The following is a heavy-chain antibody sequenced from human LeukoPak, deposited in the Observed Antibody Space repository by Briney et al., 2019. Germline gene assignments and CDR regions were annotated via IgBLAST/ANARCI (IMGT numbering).Heavy chain of an antibody. CDR1: GFTFSSYS. CDR2: ISSRSSNI. CDR3: AKDENFYCDFWSGSYYYYGMDV. J-gene: IGHJ6*02. Sequence: HPGGSLRLSCAASGFTFSSYSMNWVRQAPGKGLEWVSYISSRSSNIYYAGSVKGRFTISRDNSKNTLYLQMNSLRAEDTAVYYCAKDENFYCDFWSGSYYYYGMDVWGQGTTVTVSS. V-gene: IGHV3-48*01. D-gene: IGHD3-3*01.